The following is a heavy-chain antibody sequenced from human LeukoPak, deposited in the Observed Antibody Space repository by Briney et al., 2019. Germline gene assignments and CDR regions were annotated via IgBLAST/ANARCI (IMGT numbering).Heavy chain of an antibody. CDR1: GGSISSSSYY. D-gene: IGHD6-13*01. V-gene: IGHV4-39*01. CDR2: IYYSGST. Sequence: SETLSLTCTVSGGSISSSSYYWGWIRQPPGKGLEWIGSIYYSGSTYYNPSLKSRVTISVDTSKNQFSLKLSSVTAADTAVYYCARVLAAAGYYYYMDVWGKGTTVTVSS. CDR3: ARVLAAAGYYYYMDV. J-gene: IGHJ6*03.